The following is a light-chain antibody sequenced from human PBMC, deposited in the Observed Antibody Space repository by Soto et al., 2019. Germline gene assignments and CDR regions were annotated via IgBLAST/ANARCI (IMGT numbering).Light chain of an antibody. CDR1: QSVSIN. Sequence: EIVMTQSPATLSVSPGERATLSCRASQSVSINLAWYQQKPGQAPRLLIYGASTRATGIPARFSGSASGTEFTLTISSLQSEDFAVYYCQQYNNWPLTFGGGTKVDIK. CDR3: QQYNNWPLT. J-gene: IGKJ4*01. V-gene: IGKV3-15*01. CDR2: GAS.